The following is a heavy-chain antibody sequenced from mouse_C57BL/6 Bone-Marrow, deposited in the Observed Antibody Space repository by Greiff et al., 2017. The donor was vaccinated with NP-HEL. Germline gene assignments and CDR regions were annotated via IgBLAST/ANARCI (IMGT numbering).Heavy chain of an antibody. CDR1: GFTFSSYA. CDR3: TRGIYYYGSSPMTVDY. Sequence: EVKLVESGEGLVKPGGSLKLSCAASGFTFSSYAMSWVRQTPEKRLEWVAYISSGGDYIYYADTLKGRVTISRDNARNTLYLQMSSLKSEDTAMYDCTRGIYYYGSSPMTVDYWGQGTTLTVSS. D-gene: IGHD1-1*01. V-gene: IGHV5-9-1*02. CDR2: ISSGGDYI. J-gene: IGHJ2*01.